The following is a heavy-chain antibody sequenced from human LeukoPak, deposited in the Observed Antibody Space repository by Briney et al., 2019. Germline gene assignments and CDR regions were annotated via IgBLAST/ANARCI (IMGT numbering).Heavy chain of an antibody. CDR2: ISAYNGNT. CDR3: ARIDLGVLVPYYFDY. Sequence: ASVKVSCKASGYTFTSYGISWVRQAPGQGLEWMGWISAYNGNTNYAQKLQGRVTMTTDTSTSTAYMELRSLRSDDTAVYYCARIDLGVLVPYYFDYWGQGTLVTVSS. D-gene: IGHD4/OR15-4a*01. CDR1: GYTFTSYG. V-gene: IGHV1-18*01. J-gene: IGHJ4*02.